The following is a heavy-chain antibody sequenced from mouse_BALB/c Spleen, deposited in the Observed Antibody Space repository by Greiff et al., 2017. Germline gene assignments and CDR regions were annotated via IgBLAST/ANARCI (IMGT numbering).Heavy chain of an antibody. CDR2: ISYSGST. CDR3: ARGEYDYYFDY. CDR1: GYSITSDYA. D-gene: IGHD2-4*01. V-gene: IGHV3-2*02. Sequence: EVQLQESGPGLVKPSQSLSLTCTVTGYSITSDYAWNWIRQFPGNKLEWMGYISYSGSTSYNPSLKSRISITRDTSKNQFFLQLNSVTTEDTATYYCARGEYDYYFDYWGQGTTLTVSS. J-gene: IGHJ2*01.